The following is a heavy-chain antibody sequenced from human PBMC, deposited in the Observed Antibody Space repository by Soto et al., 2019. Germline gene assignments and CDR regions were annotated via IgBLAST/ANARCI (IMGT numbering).Heavy chain of an antibody. CDR1: GGSISSSSYY. CDR2: IYYSGST. V-gene: IGHV4-39*01. Sequence: SETLSLTCTVSGGSISSSSYYWGWIRQPPGKGLEWIGSIYYSGSTYYNPSLKSRVTISVDTSKNQFSLKLSSVTAADTAVYYCAARLVGYYYGMDVWGQGTTVTV. D-gene: IGHD2-2*01. CDR3: AARLVGYYYGMDV. J-gene: IGHJ6*02.